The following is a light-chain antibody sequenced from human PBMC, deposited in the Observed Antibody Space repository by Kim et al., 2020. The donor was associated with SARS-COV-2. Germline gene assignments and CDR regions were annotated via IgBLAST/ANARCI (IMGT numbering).Light chain of an antibody. J-gene: IGKJ2*01. V-gene: IGKV1-5*03. Sequence: DIQMTQSPSTLSASVGDRVTITCRASQSISSWLAWYQQKPGKAPNLLIYKASSLQSGVPSRFSGSGSGTEFTLTISSLQPDDFATYYRQQYNSYSYTFGQGTKLEI. CDR1: QSISSW. CDR2: KAS. CDR3: QQYNSYSYT.